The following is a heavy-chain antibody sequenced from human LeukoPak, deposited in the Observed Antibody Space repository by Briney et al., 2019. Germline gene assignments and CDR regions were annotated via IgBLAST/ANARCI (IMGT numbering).Heavy chain of an antibody. D-gene: IGHD3-9*01. Sequence: PWASVKVSCKASGGTFSSYAISWVRQAPGQGLEWMGGIIPIFGTANYAQKFQGRVTITADESTSTAYMELRSLRSDDTAVYYCARVNPVPEAGYWGGGDYWGQGTLVTVSS. CDR3: ARVNPVPEAGYWGGGDY. J-gene: IGHJ4*02. CDR1: GGTFSSYA. V-gene: IGHV1-69*13. CDR2: IIPIFGTA.